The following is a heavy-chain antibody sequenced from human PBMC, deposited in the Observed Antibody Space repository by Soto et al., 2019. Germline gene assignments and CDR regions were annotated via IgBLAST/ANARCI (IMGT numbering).Heavy chain of an antibody. CDR2: ISGSGNYT. V-gene: IGHV3-21*01. J-gene: IGHJ4*02. Sequence: EGSLRLSCAASGFTFSSYSMNWFRQAPGKGLEWVSSISGSGNYTHYADFLRGRFTISRDNAKTSLYLQMNSLRAEDTAVYYCAREGINNYNEYYFDSSGQGTVVTVSS. CDR3: AREGINNYNEYYFDS. D-gene: IGHD4-4*01. CDR1: GFTFSSYS.